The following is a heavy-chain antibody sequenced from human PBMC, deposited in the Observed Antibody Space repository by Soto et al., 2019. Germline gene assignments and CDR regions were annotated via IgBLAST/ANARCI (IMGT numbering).Heavy chain of an antibody. CDR3: AKGSRVVVVAATAFDY. CDR2: ISGSGGST. Sequence: EVQLLESGGGLVQPGGSLRLSCAASGFTFSSYAMSWVRQAPGKGLEWVSAISGSGGSTYYADSVKGRFTISRDNSKNTLYLQMNSLRAEDTAVYYCAKGSRVVVVAATAFDYWGQGTLVTVSS. CDR1: GFTFSSYA. J-gene: IGHJ4*02. D-gene: IGHD2-15*01. V-gene: IGHV3-23*01.